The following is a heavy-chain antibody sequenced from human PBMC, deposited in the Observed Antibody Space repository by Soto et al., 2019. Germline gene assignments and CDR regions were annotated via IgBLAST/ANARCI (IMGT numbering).Heavy chain of an antibody. CDR1: GGTISSYY. D-gene: IGHD2-15*01. CDR3: ASEALADCIGGSCYSGGY. CDR2: IYYSGST. Sequence: PSETMYLTSTVSGGTISSYYWSWFLQPPGKGLEWIGYIYYSGSTNYNPSLKSRVTISVDTSASTAYMELSSLRSEDTAVYYCASEALADCIGGSCYSGGYWVQGNLVTVS. V-gene: IGHV4-59*01. J-gene: IGHJ4*02.